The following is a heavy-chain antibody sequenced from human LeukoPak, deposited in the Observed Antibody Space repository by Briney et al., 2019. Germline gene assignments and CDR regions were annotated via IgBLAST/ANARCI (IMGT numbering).Heavy chain of an antibody. V-gene: IGHV3-21*01. CDR2: ITSSGTHI. CDR1: GFTFSSFN. CDR3: ARDPYSGNYGNDYYYYMDV. D-gene: IGHD1-26*01. Sequence: GGSLRLSCAASGFTFSSFNMNWVRQTPGKAMEWVSSITSSGTHIFYADSVRGRFTISRDNAKNSLYLQMDSLGPDDTAVYYCARDPYSGNYGNDYYYYMDVWGKGTTVTISS. J-gene: IGHJ6*03.